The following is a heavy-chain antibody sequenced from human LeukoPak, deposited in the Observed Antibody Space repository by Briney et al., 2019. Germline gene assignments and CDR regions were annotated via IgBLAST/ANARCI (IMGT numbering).Heavy chain of an antibody. J-gene: IGHJ4*02. CDR1: GFTFSSYA. CDR3: ARVASGYFDY. CDR2: ISFDGTDA. Sequence: GGSLRLSCAASGFTFSSYAIHWVRQAPGKGLEWVAVISFDGTDAFYADSVKGRFTISRDNSKNTLYLQMGSLRAEDMAVYYCARVASGYFDYWGQGTLVTVSS. D-gene: IGHD5-12*01. V-gene: IGHV3-30*14.